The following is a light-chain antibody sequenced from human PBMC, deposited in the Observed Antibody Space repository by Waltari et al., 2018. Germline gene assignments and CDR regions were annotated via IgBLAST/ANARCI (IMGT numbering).Light chain of an antibody. V-gene: IGLV7-43*01. Sequence: QTVVTQEPSLTLSPGGTVTLPCASSTGAVTSGPSPNWFQQKPGQAPRALIYATSNKYSWTPARFSGSLLGDKAALTLSGVQPEDGADYYCLLYSGGAHLFGGGTKLTVL. J-gene: IGLJ2*01. CDR2: ATS. CDR3: LLYSGGAHL. CDR1: TGAVTSGPS.